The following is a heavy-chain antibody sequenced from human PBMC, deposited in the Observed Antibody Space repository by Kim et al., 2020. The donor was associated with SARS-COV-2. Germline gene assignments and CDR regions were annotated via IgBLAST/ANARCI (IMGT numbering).Heavy chain of an antibody. J-gene: IGHJ4*02. CDR1: GFTSSSYA. CDR3: VKSRPRVVATHFDY. CDR2: ISSNGGST. Sequence: GGSLRLSCSASGFTSSSYAMHWVRQAPGKGLEYVSAISSNGGSTYYADSVKGRFTISRDNSKNTLYLQMSSLRAEDTAVYYCVKSRPRVVATHFDYWGQGTLVTVSS. V-gene: IGHV3-64D*09. D-gene: IGHD3-22*01.